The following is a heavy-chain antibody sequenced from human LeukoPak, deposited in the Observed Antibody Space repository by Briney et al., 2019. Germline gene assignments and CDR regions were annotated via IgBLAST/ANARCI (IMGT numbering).Heavy chain of an antibody. J-gene: IGHJ4*02. CDR2: IYPGDSDT. CDR1: GYNFATYW. CDR3: ARQGGYGDFDY. V-gene: IGHV5-51*01. Sequence: GESLKISCQGSGYNFATYWIVWLRQMPGKGLDWMGIIYPGDSDTRYSPSFQGQVTMSADKSINTAYLQWNSLKASDTAMYYCARQGGYGDFDYWGQGTLVTVSS. D-gene: IGHD5-12*01.